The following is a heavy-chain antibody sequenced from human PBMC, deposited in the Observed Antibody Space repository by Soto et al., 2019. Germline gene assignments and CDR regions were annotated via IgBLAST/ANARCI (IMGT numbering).Heavy chain of an antibody. CDR1: GFTFSSYA. D-gene: IGHD2-2*01. CDR3: ARDIVVVPAAMPIGAFDI. J-gene: IGHJ3*02. CDR2: ISGSGGST. V-gene: IGHV3-23*01. Sequence: QTGGSLRLSCAASGFTFSSYAMSWVRQAPGKGLEWVSAISGSGGSTYYAGSVKGRFTISRDNSKNTLYLQMNSLRAEDTAVYYCARDIVVVPAAMPIGAFDIWGQGTMVTVSS.